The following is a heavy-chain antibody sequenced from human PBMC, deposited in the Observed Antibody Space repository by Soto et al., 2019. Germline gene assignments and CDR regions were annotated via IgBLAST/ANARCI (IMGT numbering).Heavy chain of an antibody. V-gene: IGHV3-66*01. CDR2: IHSGGNT. J-gene: IGHJ4*02. CDR3: ARSASSTWYAHDC. D-gene: IGHD6-13*01. Sequence: PGGSLRLSCAASGFTVNSNSMSWVRQAPGKGLEWVSDIHSGGNTYYADSVKGRFTISRDNSKNTVSLQMNRLRDEDTAVYYSARSASSTWYAHDCWGQGTLVTVSS. CDR1: GFTVNSNS.